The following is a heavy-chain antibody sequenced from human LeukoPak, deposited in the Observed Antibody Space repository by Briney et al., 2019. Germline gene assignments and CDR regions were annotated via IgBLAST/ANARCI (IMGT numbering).Heavy chain of an antibody. CDR2: ITSSSSAI. D-gene: IGHD6-19*01. CDR1: GFTFSSYS. CDR3: AHGYSSGCFDY. J-gene: IGHJ4*02. V-gene: IGHV3-48*01. Sequence: PGGSLRLSCAASGFTFSSYSRNWVRQAPGKGLEWVSYITSSSSAIYYADSVKGRFTISRDNAKNSLYLQMNSLRAEDTAVYYCAHGYSSGCFDYWGQGTLVTVSS.